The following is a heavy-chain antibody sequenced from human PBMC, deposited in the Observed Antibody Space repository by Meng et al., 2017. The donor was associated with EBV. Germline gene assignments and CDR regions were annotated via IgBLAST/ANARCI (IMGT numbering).Heavy chain of an antibody. CDR2: FLPMLDAP. V-gene: IGHV1-69*01. Sequence: VEWVQLRSGVEDRGCSVNVSCKTSGCLFRRYDIGWVRTAPGQGLEWLGGFLPMLDAPTYAQKFNGRVSITADESTSTHYMDLSSLRSEDTAVYYCASESGRGYTPDYWGQGTLVTVSS. CDR1: GCLFRRYD. CDR3: ASESGRGYTPDY. D-gene: IGHD3-10*01. J-gene: IGHJ4*02.